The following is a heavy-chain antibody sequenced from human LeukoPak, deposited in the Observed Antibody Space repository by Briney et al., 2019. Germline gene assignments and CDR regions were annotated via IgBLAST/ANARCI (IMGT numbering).Heavy chain of an antibody. CDR1: GYTFTSYG. Sequence: AAVKVSCKASGYTFTSYGVSWVRQAPGQGLEWMGWISAYNGNTNYAQKLQGRVTMTTDTSTSTAYVELRSLRSGDTAVYYCARACGSYFSEIYYYYYMDVWGKGTTVTVSS. CDR2: ISAYNGNT. V-gene: IGHV1-18*01. CDR3: ARACGSYFSEIYYYYYMDV. D-gene: IGHD1-26*01. J-gene: IGHJ6*03.